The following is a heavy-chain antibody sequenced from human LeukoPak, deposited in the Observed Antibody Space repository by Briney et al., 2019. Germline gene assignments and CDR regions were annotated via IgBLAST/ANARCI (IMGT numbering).Heavy chain of an antibody. CDR1: GFTFSSYG. V-gene: IGHV3-33*08. CDR2: LWSGGTNY. J-gene: IGHJ4*02. D-gene: IGHD3-10*01. CDR3: ARDMGFYYFDY. Sequence: GGSLRLSCAASGFTFSSYGMHWVRQAPGKGLEWVAVLWSGGTNYYYADSVKGRVVISRDTSKNTLYLQMNSLRAEDSAIYYCARDMGFYYFDYWGQGTLVTVSS.